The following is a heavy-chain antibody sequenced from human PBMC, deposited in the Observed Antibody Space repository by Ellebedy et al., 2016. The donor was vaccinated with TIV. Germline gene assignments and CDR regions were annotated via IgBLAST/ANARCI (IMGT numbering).Heavy chain of an antibody. CDR1: GASMITSAFY. Sequence: MPSETLSLTCTVSGASMITSAFYWDWIRQPPGKGLEWIGSIYYSGTTYYNPSLKIPVTMSVDTSKNQFSLKLTSVTAPDTAVYYCARRKYGSGHNWFDPWGQGVLVTVSS. D-gene: IGHD3-10*01. CDR2: IYYSGTT. CDR3: ARRKYGSGHNWFDP. J-gene: IGHJ5*02. V-gene: IGHV4-39*01.